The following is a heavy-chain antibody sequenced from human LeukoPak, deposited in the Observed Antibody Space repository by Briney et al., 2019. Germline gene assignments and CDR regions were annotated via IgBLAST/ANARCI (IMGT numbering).Heavy chain of an antibody. V-gene: IGHV3-33*01. CDR1: GFTFGNNG. J-gene: IGHJ4*02. CDR3: ARRGSGTHCFDY. CDR2: IWTDGTNK. Sequence: GGSLRLSCAASGFTFGNNGMQWVRQAPGKGLEWVAVIWTDGTNKYYADSVKGRFTISRDNSKNTLYLQMNNLRAEDTAVYYCARRGSGTHCFDYWGQGALVTVSS. D-gene: IGHD1-26*01.